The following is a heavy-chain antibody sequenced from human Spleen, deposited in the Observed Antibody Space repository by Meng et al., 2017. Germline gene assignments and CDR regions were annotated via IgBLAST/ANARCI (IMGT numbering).Heavy chain of an antibody. V-gene: IGHV1-2*06. CDR2: IDPSSDNT. J-gene: IGHJ4*02. Sequence: QVQLGQPGPEWKKPGASVKVSCKASGYTFAPYYIHWVRQAPGQGLEWMGRIDPSSDNTHYAQKFQGRVTMTRDTSISTAYMELSRLRSDDTAVYYCARDENISAAGKLFGDYWGQGTLVTVSS. CDR1: GYTFAPYY. D-gene: IGHD6-13*01. CDR3: ARDENISAAGKLFGDY.